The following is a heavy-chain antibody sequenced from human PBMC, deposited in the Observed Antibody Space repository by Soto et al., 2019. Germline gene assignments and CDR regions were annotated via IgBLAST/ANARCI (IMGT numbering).Heavy chain of an antibody. CDR2: IIPIFGTT. CDR1: GGTFSNYA. Sequence: QVQLVQSGAEVKKPGSSVKVSCKASGGTFSNYALSWVRQAPGQGLEWMGDIIPIFGTTNNAQKFQGRVTITADEATSTAYMELSSLRSEDTAVDYCASRGERAYYDTSGYGWGQGTLVTVSS. CDR3: ASRGERAYYDTSGYG. J-gene: IGHJ1*01. D-gene: IGHD3-22*01. V-gene: IGHV1-69*12.